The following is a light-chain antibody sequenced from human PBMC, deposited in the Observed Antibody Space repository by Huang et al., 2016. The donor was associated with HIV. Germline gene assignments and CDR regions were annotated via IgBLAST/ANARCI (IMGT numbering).Light chain of an antibody. CDR3: QLYHGSLT. CDR1: QSVSSSS. V-gene: IGKV3-20*01. CDR2: GAS. Sequence: EIVLTQSPGTLSLSPGERATRSCRASQSVSSSSLAWYQQKPGQAPRLLIYGASSRATGIPDRFSGSGSGTDFTLTISRLEPEDFAVYYCQLYHGSLTFGGGTKVEIK. J-gene: IGKJ4*01.